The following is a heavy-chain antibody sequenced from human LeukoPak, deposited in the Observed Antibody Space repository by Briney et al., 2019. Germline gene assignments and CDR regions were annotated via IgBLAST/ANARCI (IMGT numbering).Heavy chain of an antibody. J-gene: IGHJ4*02. CDR2: IKEDGSDK. V-gene: IGHV3-7*01. CDR1: GFTFSNYA. D-gene: IGHD3-22*01. Sequence: GGSLRLSCAASGFTFSNYAMSWVRQPPGKGLEWVANIKEDGSDKHKYYVDSVKGRFTISRDNAKNSLYLQMNTLRAEDTAVYYCARILGGSSGYYLDCWGQGTLVTVSS. CDR3: ARILGGSSGYYLDC.